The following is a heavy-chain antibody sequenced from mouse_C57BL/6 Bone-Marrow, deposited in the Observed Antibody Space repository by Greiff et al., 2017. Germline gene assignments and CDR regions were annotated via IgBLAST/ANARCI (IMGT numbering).Heavy chain of an antibody. Sequence: QVQLQQPGAELVMPGASVKLSCKASGYTFTSYWMHWVKQRPGQGLEWIGEIDPSDSYTNYNQKFKGKSTLTVDKSSSTAYMQRSSLTSEDSAVYYCARSGSNYGFAYWGQGTLVTVSA. CDR3: ARSGSNYGFAY. D-gene: IGHD2-5*01. CDR1: GYTFTSYW. CDR2: IDPSDSYT. V-gene: IGHV1-69*01. J-gene: IGHJ3*01.